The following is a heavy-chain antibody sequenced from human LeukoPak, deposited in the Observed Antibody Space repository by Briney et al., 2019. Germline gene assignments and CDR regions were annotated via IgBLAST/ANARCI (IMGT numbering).Heavy chain of an antibody. CDR3: ARVYCGGDCYSMHYYYYYMDV. CDR1: AYSIRSGYY. V-gene: IGHV4-38-2*02. J-gene: IGHJ6*03. CDR2: IYHSGNT. Sequence: PSETLSLTCTVSAYSIRSGYYWGWIRQPPGKGLEWIGSIYHSGNTYYNPSLKSRVTISVDTSKNQFSLKLSSVTAADTAVYYCARVYCGGDCYSMHYYYYYMDVWGKGTTVTISS. D-gene: IGHD2-21*02.